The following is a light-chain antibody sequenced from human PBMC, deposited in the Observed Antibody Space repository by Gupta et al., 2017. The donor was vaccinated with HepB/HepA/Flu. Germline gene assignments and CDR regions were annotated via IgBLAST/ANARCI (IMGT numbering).Light chain of an antibody. CDR2: ETS. Sequence: DLQMTQSPSSLSASVGDRVTLTGRASQRISRYLDWYQQKPGKAPQVLIYETSSLQSGVPSRFSGSGSGTDFTLTISSLQPEDFATYHCQQSYSSPPTFGGGTKVEIK. CDR1: QRISRY. J-gene: IGKJ4*01. V-gene: IGKV1-39*01. CDR3: QQSYSSPPT.